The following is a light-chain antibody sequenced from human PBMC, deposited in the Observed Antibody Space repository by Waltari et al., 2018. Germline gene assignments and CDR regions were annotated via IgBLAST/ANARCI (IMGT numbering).Light chain of an antibody. V-gene: IGKV1-33*01. CDR3: QRYDNLPIFA. Sequence: DIRLTQSPSSLSASVGDRVTITCQASQSITNYLNWYQQKVGEAPKLLIHDASKLETGVPSRFSGSQSGTHFTLTIASLQPEDVATYYCQRYDNLPIFAFGPGTKVDVK. CDR2: DAS. CDR1: QSITNY. J-gene: IGKJ3*01.